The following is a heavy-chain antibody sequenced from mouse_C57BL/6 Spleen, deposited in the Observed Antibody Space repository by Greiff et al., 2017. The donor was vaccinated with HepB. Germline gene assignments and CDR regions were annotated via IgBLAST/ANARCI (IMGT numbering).Heavy chain of an antibody. CDR3: ARIKKIVATYFDY. Sequence: QVQLQQPGADLVKAGASVKMSCKASGYTFTSYWMHWVKQRLGQGLEWFAETNPTNGRTYYNEKFKSKATLTVDKSSSTAYMLLSGPTFEDSAVDYCARIKKIVATYFDYWGQGTTLTVSS. D-gene: IGHD1-1*01. CDR1: GYTFTSYW. J-gene: IGHJ2*01. V-gene: IGHV1S81*02. CDR2: TNPTNGRT.